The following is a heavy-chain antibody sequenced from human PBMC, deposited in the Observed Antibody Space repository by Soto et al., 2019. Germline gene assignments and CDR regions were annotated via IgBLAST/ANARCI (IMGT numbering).Heavy chain of an antibody. J-gene: IGHJ6*03. CDR2: IYHTGDT. Sequence: QVQLRESGPGLVKPSGTLSLTCVVSGSSVSNSNWWTWVRQPPGKGLEWIGEIYHTGDTNYNPSLMSRVTISIDKSRNQFSLRLGSVTAADTAVYFCARNGIYYYYMDVWGRGTTVTVSS. CDR1: GSSVSNSNW. CDR3: ARNGIYYYYMDV. V-gene: IGHV4-4*02. D-gene: IGHD1-1*01.